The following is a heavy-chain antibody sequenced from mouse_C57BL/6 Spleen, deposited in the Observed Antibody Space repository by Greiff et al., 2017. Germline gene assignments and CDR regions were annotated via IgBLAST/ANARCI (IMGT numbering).Heavy chain of an antibody. V-gene: IGHV1-15*01. J-gene: IGHJ2*01. Sequence: VQVVESGAELVRPGASVTLSCKASGYTFTDYEMHWVKQTPVHGLEWIGAIDPETGGTAYNQKFKGKAILTADKSSSTAYMELRSLTSEDSAVYYCTRGGYGSSYDYFDYWGQGTTLTVSS. CDR1: GYTFTDYE. D-gene: IGHD1-1*01. CDR2: IDPETGGT. CDR3: TRGGYGSSYDYFDY.